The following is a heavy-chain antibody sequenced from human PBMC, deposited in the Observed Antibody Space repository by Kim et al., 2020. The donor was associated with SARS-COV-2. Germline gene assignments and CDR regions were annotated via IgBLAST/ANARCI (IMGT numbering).Heavy chain of an antibody. J-gene: IGHJ6*02. V-gene: IGHV1-18*01. CDR2: ISAYNGNT. Sequence: ASVKVSCKASGYTFTSYGISWVRQAPGQGLECMGWISAYNGNTNYAQKLQGRVTMTTDTSTSTAYMELRSLRSDDTAVYYCARRGAGYGTNYYYYGMDVWGQGTTVTVSS. CDR1: GYTFTSYG. CDR3: ARRGAGYGTNYYYYGMDV. D-gene: IGHD1-1*01.